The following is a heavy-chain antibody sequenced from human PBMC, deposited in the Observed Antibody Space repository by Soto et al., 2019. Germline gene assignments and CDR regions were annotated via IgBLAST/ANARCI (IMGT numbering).Heavy chain of an antibody. CDR3: ARDVSINYYDGTLSYYAMDV. D-gene: IGHD3-16*01. CDR2: IITFFKAT. CDR1: GGSFDSHA. Sequence: SVKVSCKASGGSFDSHAISWVRQAPGQGLEWMGGIITFFKATNYAQKFQGRVTITADDSTSTAYLDVHSLRSEDTAVYYCARDVSINYYDGTLSYYAMDVWGQGTTVTVSS. V-gene: IGHV1-69*13. J-gene: IGHJ6*02.